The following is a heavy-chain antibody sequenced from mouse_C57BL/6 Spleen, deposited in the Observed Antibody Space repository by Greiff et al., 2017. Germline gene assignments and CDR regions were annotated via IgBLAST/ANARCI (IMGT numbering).Heavy chain of an antibody. J-gene: IGHJ3*01. Sequence: QVQLQQPGAELVKPGASVKLSCKASGYTFTSYWMHWVKQRPGQGLEWIGMIHPNSGSTNYNEKFKSKATLTADKSSSTAYMQLSSLTSEDSAVYYCARWASYGSSEFAYWGQGTLVTVSA. CDR3: ARWASYGSSEFAY. V-gene: IGHV1-64*01. D-gene: IGHD1-1*01. CDR1: GYTFTSYW. CDR2: IHPNSGST.